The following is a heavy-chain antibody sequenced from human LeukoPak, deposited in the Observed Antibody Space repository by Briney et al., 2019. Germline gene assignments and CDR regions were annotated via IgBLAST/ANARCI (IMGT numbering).Heavy chain of an antibody. D-gene: IGHD3-22*01. CDR3: ARSNYFDSSKFDY. V-gene: IGHV4-39*01. J-gene: IGHJ4*02. CDR1: GASISSSSYY. Sequence: PSETLSLTCTVSGASISSSSYYWGWIRQPPGKGLEWIGSIYYGGSTYYNPSLKSRVTISVDTSKNQFSLKLSSVTAADTSVYYCARSNYFDSSKFDYWGQGTLVTVSS. CDR2: IYYGGST.